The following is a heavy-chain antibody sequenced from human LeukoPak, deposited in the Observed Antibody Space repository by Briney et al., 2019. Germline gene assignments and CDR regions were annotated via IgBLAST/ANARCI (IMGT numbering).Heavy chain of an antibody. CDR2: ISSSSSYI. CDR1: GFTFSSYS. V-gene: IGHV3-21*01. D-gene: IGHD2-2*01. Sequence: GGSLRLSCAASGFTFSSYSMNWVRQAPGKGLEWVSSISSSSSYIYYADSVKGRFTISRDNAKNSLYRQMNSLRAEDTAVYYCARGNRYCSSTSCYADWFDPWGQGTLVTVSS. CDR3: ARGNRYCSSTSCYADWFDP. J-gene: IGHJ5*02.